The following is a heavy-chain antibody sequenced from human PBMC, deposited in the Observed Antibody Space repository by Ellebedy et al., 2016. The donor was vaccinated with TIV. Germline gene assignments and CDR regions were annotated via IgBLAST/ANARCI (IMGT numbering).Heavy chain of an antibody. CDR3: ARDQYHFDSSGYSYEGWYFDL. D-gene: IGHD3-22*01. V-gene: IGHV4-59*01. Sequence: MPGGSLRLSCTVSGGSISSYYWSWIRQPPGKGLEWMGYIHDSEYTNYNPSLKSRFTMSMDTSKKQFSLKLSSVTAADTAVYYCARDQYHFDSSGYSYEGWYFDLWGRGTLVTVSS. CDR1: GGSISSYY. J-gene: IGHJ2*01. CDR2: IHDSEYT.